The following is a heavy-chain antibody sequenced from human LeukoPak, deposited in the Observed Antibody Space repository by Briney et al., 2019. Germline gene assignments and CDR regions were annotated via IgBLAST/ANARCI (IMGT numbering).Heavy chain of an antibody. D-gene: IGHD2-15*01. Sequence: KPSETLSLTCTVSGGSISSGGYYWSWIRQPPGKGLEWIGYIYYSGSTNYNPSLKSRVTISVDTSKNQFSLKLSSVTAADTAVYYCARQPRYCSGGSCYRFDYWGQGTLVTVSS. CDR2: IYYSGST. V-gene: IGHV4-61*08. J-gene: IGHJ4*02. CDR1: GGSISSGGYY. CDR3: ARQPRYCSGGSCYRFDY.